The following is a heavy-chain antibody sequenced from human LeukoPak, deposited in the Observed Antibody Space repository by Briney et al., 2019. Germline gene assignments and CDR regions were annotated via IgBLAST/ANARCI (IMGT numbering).Heavy chain of an antibody. CDR1: GFTFSSYA. V-gene: IGHV3-53*01. CDR2: IYSGGST. J-gene: IGHJ4*02. CDR3: ARAGSIRFDY. Sequence: PGGSLRLSCAASGFTFSSYAMSWVRQAPGKGLEWVSFIYSGGSTHYSDSVKGRFTISRDNSKNTLYLQMNSLRAEDTAVYYCARAGSIRFDYWGQGTLVTVSS. D-gene: IGHD1-26*01.